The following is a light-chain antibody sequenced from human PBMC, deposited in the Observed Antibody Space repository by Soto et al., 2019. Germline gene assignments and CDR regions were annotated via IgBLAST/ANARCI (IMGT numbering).Light chain of an antibody. CDR2: DAS. V-gene: IGKV3-11*01. J-gene: IGKJ5*01. CDR1: ESIGKF. CDR3: QQRSNMPPT. Sequence: EVVLTQSPATLSLSPGERATLSCRASESIGKFLAWYRQIPGQAPRLLIYDASNRATGIPDRFSGGGSGTGFTLTISSLEPEDFALYYCQQRSNMPPTFGQGTRVEIK.